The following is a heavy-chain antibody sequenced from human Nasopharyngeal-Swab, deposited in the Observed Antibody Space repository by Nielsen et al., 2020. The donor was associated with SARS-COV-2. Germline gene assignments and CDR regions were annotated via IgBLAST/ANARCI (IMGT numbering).Heavy chain of an antibody. CDR3: ARDPLSSWQAIGNWYFDL. CDR1: GFTFSSYG. V-gene: IGHV3-21*06. D-gene: IGHD6-13*01. J-gene: IGHJ2*01. CDR2: VSSTSSYI. Sequence: GESLKISCAASGFTFSSYGMHWVRRAPGKGLEWVSSVSSTSSYIYYADSVKGRFTISRDNAKNSLYLLLNSLRAEDTAVYYCARDPLSSWQAIGNWYFDLWGRGTLVTVSS.